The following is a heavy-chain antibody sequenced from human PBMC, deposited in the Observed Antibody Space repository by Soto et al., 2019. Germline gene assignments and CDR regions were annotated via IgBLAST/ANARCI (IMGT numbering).Heavy chain of an antibody. D-gene: IGHD6-13*01. Sequence: QVQLVQSGAEVKKPGSSVKGSCKASGGTLNKHAITWVRRAPGQGLEWLGGIIPMFGIPNYPQKFQGRFTIPAVDSTNTSHMESHSLTSDDTAVYYCARGGTSGWLKGAYDVLGPGTMVTVSS. J-gene: IGHJ3*01. CDR3: ARGGTSGWLKGAYDV. CDR1: GGTLNKHA. CDR2: IIPMFGIP. V-gene: IGHV1-69*01.